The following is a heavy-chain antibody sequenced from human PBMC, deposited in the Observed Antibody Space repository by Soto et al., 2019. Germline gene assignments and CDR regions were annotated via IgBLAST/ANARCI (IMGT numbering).Heavy chain of an antibody. CDR1: GYTFTSYG. CDR2: ISAYNGNT. J-gene: IGHJ4*02. Sequence: QVQLVQSGAEVKKPGASVKVSCKASGYTFTSYGISWVRQAPGQGLELMGWISAYNGNTNYAQKLQGIATMTKDTSTSTAHRELRSLRADDTAVYYCARVSHITMVRGVMGDFDYWGQGTLVTVSS. CDR3: ARVSHITMVRGVMGDFDY. V-gene: IGHV1-18*01. D-gene: IGHD3-10*01.